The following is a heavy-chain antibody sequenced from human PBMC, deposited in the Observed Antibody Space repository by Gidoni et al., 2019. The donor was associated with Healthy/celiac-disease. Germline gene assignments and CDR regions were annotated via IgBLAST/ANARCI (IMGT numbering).Heavy chain of an antibody. Sequence: EVQLVESGGGLVQPGRSLRLSCAASGFTFDDYAMHWVRQAPGKGLEWVSGISWNSGSIGYADSVQGRFTISRDNAKNSLYLQMNSLRAEDTALYYCAKSGDSSWYYFDYWVQGTLVTVSS. J-gene: IGHJ4*02. CDR1: GFTFDDYA. V-gene: IGHV3-9*01. CDR2: ISWNSGSI. CDR3: AKSGDSSWYYFDY. D-gene: IGHD6-13*01.